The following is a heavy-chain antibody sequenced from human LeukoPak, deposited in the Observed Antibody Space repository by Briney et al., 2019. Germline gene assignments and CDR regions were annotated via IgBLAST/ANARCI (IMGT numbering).Heavy chain of an antibody. J-gene: IGHJ3*02. CDR2: ISSSSSTI. D-gene: IGHD3-22*01. V-gene: IGHV3-48*04. CDR1: GFTFSSYS. Sequence: GGSLRFSCAASGFTFSSYSMNWVRQAPGKGLEWVSYISSSSSTIYYADSVKGRFTISRDNAKNSLYLQMNSLRAEDTAVYYCASSGSYYYDSSGSKPQGAFDIWGQGTMVTVSS. CDR3: ASSGSYYYDSSGSKPQGAFDI.